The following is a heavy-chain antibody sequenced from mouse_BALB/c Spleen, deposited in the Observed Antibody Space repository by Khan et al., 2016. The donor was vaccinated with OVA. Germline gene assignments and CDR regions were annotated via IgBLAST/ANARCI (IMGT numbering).Heavy chain of an antibody. CDR1: GFSLTSYD. Sequence: QVQLKESGPGLVAPSQSLSITCTVSGFSLTSYDISWIRQPPGKGLEWLGVIWTGGGTNYNSAFMSRLSISKDNSKSQVFLKMNSLQTDDTAIYYCGRRGYYYGSFYWYFDVWGAGTTVTVSS. J-gene: IGHJ1*01. V-gene: IGHV2-9-2*01. D-gene: IGHD1-1*01. CDR3: GRRGYYYGSFYWYFDV. CDR2: IWTGGGT.